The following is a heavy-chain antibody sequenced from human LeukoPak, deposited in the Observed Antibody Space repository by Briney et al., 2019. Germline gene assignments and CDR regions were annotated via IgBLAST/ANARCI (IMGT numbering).Heavy chain of an antibody. J-gene: IGHJ4*02. CDR3: ARELGVAAAGPLDY. Sequence: EASVKVSCKASGYTFTGYYMHWVRQAPGQGLEWMGWINPNSGGTNYAQKFQGRVTMTRDTSISTAYMELSNLRSDDTAVYFCARELGVAAAGPLDYWGQGTLVTVSS. CDR1: GYTFTGYY. CDR2: INPNSGGT. V-gene: IGHV1-2*02. D-gene: IGHD6-13*01.